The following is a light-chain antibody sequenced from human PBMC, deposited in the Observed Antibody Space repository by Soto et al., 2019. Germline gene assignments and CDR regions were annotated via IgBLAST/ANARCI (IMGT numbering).Light chain of an antibody. CDR1: QSVSSSY. CDR3: QQYGSSQIT. V-gene: IGKV3-20*01. J-gene: IGKJ5*01. Sequence: EIVLTQSPGNLSLSPGERATLSCRASQSVSSSYLAWYQQKPGQAPRLLIYGASSRATGIPDRFSGSGSGTDFTLTISRLEPEDFAVYYCQQYGSSQITFGQGTRLEIK. CDR2: GAS.